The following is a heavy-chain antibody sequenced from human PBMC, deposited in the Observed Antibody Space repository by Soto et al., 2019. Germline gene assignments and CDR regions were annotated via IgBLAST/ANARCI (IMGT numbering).Heavy chain of an antibody. D-gene: IGHD6-13*01. J-gene: IGHJ5*02. CDR1: GYTFTSYA. CDR2: INTNTGNP. Sequence: GASVKVSCKASGYTFTSYAMNWVRQAPGQGLEWMGWINTNTGNPTYAQGSTGRFVFSLDTSVSTAYLQICSLKAEDTAVYYCARDRPDSSSWHTRLNWFDPWGQGTLVTVSS. V-gene: IGHV7-4-1*01. CDR3: ARDRPDSSSWHTRLNWFDP.